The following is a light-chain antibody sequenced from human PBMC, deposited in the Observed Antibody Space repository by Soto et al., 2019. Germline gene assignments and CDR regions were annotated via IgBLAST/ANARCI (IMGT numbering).Light chain of an antibody. CDR2: AAS. CDR3: LQDYGDSWT. V-gene: IGKV1-6*01. Sequence: TQMTQSPWSRAEAVGEKFMISRRASRDVGSDVSWYQQKPGQDPKLVIYAASNLYTGVPSRFSGRRSGTEFTLTISSLQPEDFASYYCLQDYGDSWTFGQGTKVDIK. J-gene: IGKJ1*01. CDR1: RDVGSD.